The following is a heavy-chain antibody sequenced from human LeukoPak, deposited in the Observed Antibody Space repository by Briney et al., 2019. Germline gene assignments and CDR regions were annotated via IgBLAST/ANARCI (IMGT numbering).Heavy chain of an antibody. Sequence: RGGSLRLSCAASGFTFSTYSMNWIRQAPGKGLEWVSSISSSSSYIYYADSVKGRFTISRDNAKNSLYLQMNSLRAEDTAVYYCARWSGMATVTSDYWGRGTLVTVSS. CDR2: ISSSSSYI. J-gene: IGHJ4*02. CDR3: ARWSGMATVTSDY. D-gene: IGHD5-24*01. V-gene: IGHV3-21*01. CDR1: GFTFSTYS.